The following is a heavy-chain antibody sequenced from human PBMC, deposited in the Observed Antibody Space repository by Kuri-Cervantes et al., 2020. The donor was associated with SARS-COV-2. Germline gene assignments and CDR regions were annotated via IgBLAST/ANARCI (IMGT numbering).Heavy chain of an antibody. V-gene: IGHV6-1*01. D-gene: IGHD3-22*01. CDR3: AREQISLIVLQSGTFAI. CDR2: TYYNSQWCT. Sequence: SQTLSLTCAISGESVSSNSAAWDWIRQSPSRGLEWLGRTYYNSQWCTDYSPSVKSRIIIRSDTSKNHVSLQLSSVTPEDTAVYYCAREQISLIVLQSGTFAIWGQGTMVTVSS. CDR1: GESVSSNSAA. J-gene: IGHJ3*02.